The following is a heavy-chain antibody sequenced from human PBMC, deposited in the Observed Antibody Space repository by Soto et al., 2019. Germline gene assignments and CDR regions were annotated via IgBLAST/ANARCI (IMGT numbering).Heavy chain of an antibody. CDR3: AHMGQLPSLYYFDY. CDR2: IYWNDDK. J-gene: IGHJ4*02. V-gene: IGHV2-5*01. D-gene: IGHD6-13*01. Sequence: QITLKESGPTLVKPTQTLTLTCTFSGFSLSTSGVGVGWIRQPPGKAPEWLALIYWNDDKRYSPSLKSRLTITKDTSKNQVVLTMTNMDPVDTATYYCAHMGQLPSLYYFDYWGQGTLVTVSS. CDR1: GFSLSTSGVG.